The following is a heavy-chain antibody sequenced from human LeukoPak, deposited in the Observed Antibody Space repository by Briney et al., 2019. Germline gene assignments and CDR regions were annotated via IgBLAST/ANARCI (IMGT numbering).Heavy chain of an antibody. J-gene: IGHJ4*02. D-gene: IGHD3-22*01. Sequence: EGSLRLSCAASGFTFDDYDMSWVRQAPGKGLEWVSNINWNGNYIGYAESVKGRFTISRDNAKNSLYLQMNSLRADDTAMYYCARGLMGGYPRFDYWGQGTLVTVSS. V-gene: IGHV3-20*04. CDR3: ARGLMGGYPRFDY. CDR2: INWNGNYI. CDR1: GFTFDDYD.